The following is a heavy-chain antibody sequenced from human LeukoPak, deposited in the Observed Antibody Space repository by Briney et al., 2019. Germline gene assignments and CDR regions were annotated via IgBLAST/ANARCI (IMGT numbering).Heavy chain of an antibody. V-gene: IGHV4-4*07. D-gene: IGHD5-12*01. J-gene: IGHJ6*03. CDR3: ARRGYDRYYYYMDV. Sequence: SETLSLTCTVSGGSISSYYWSWIRQPAGKGLGWIGRIYTSGSTNYNPSLKSRVTMSVDTSKNQFSLKLSSVTAADTAVYYCARRGYDRYYYYMDVWGKGTTVTVSS. CDR2: IYTSGST. CDR1: GGSISSYY.